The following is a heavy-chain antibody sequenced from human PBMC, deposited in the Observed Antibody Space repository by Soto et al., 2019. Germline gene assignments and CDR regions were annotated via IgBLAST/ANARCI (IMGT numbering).Heavy chain of an antibody. J-gene: IGHJ4*02. Sequence: SQTLSLTCATSGDSVSSNTAAWNWIRSSPSRGLEWLGRTYYRSNWRHDYAVSVRSRITVNPDTSKNHFSLQLNSVTPDDTAVYYCARGVAVSGFDLWGRGTLVTVSS. D-gene: IGHD6-19*01. V-gene: IGHV6-1*01. CDR3: ARGVAVSGFDL. CDR1: GDSVSSNTAA. CDR2: TYYRSNWRH.